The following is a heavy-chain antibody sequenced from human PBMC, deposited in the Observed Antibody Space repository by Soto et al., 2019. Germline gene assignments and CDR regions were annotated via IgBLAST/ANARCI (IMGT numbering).Heavy chain of an antibody. CDR1: GFTFSSYG. CDR3: AKEGPITNWYFDY. V-gene: IGHV3-30*18. D-gene: IGHD1-1*01. CDR2: ISYDGNVA. J-gene: IGHJ4*02. Sequence: QVQLVESGGVVVQPGRSLRLSCAASGFTFSSYGMHWVRQAPDKGLEWVTVISYDGNVAYYADSVKGRFTISRDNSKNTLYLQMNSLRTEDTAMYYCAKEGPITNWYFDYWGQGTLVTGSS.